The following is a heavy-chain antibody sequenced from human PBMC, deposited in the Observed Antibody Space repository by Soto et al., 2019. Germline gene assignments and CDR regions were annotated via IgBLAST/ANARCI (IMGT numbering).Heavy chain of an antibody. CDR1: GWSFSGYY. V-gene: IGHV4-34*01. D-gene: IGHD6-6*01. CDR2: INHSGST. J-gene: IGHJ6*03. Sequence: PSETLSLTCAVYGWSFSGYYWSWIRQPPGKGLEWIGEINHSGSTNYNPSLKSRVTISVDTSKNQFSLKLSSVTAADTAVYYCARRPQSIAARPHYYYYMDVWGKGTTVTVSS. CDR3: ARRPQSIAARPHYYYYMDV.